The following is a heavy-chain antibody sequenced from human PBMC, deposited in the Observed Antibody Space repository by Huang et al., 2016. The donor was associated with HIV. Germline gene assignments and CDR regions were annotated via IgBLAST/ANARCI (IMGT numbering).Heavy chain of an antibody. CDR2: IYPGDSDT. V-gene: IGHV5-51*01. D-gene: IGHD1-1*01. Sequence: EVQLVQSGAEVKKPGESLKISCQGSGYSFTSRWIGWVRQMPGKGREWMVVIYPGDSDTRYSPSFQGQVTISVDKSISTAYLQWSSLKASDTAMYYCARHQMPTIYSTNFDYWGQGTLVTVSS. CDR1: GYSFTSRW. CDR3: ARHQMPTIYSTNFDY. J-gene: IGHJ4*02.